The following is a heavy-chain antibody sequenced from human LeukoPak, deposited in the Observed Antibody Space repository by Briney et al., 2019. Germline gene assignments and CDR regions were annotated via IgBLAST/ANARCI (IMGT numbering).Heavy chain of an antibody. Sequence: PSQTLSLTCTVSGGSISSGSYYWSWIRQPAGKGLEWIGRIYTSGSTNYNPSLKSRVTISVDTSKNQFSLKLSSVTAADTAVYYCARPIRYYFVSGSLGSKNPDDAFDIWGQGTMVTVSS. J-gene: IGHJ3*02. CDR2: IYTSGST. V-gene: IGHV4-61*02. CDR1: GGSISSGSYY. D-gene: IGHD3-10*01. CDR3: ARPIRYYFVSGSLGSKNPDDAFDI.